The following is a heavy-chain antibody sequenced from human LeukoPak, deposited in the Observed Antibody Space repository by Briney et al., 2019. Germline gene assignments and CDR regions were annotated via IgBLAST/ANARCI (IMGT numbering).Heavy chain of an antibody. J-gene: IGHJ4*02. V-gene: IGHV3-33*01. Sequence: GGSLRLSCAASGFTFSSYGMHWVRQAPGKGLEWVAVIWYDGSNKYYADSVKGRFTISRDNSKNTLYLQMNSLRAEDTAVYYCARDLSSGWTPYIDYWGQGTLVTVSS. CDR1: GFTFSSYG. CDR3: ARDLSSGWTPYIDY. CDR2: IWYDGSNK. D-gene: IGHD6-19*01.